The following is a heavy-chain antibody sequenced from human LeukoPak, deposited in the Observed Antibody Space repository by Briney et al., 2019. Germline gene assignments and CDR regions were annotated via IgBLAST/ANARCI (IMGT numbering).Heavy chain of an antibody. D-gene: IGHD6-6*01. CDR3: ARSYSSSRGTFDY. CDR2: IGTAGDT. J-gene: IGHJ4*02. Sequence: GGSLRLSCAASGFTFRTYDMHWVRQAAGKGLEWVSGIGTAGDTHYADSVKGRFTISREDGKNSLYLQVSSLGAGDTAVYYCARSYSSSRGTFDYWGQGTLVTVSS. V-gene: IGHV3-13*04. CDR1: GFTFRTYD.